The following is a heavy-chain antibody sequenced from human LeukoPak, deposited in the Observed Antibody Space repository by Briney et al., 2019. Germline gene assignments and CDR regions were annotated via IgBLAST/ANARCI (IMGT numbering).Heavy chain of an antibody. CDR1: GYIFTSYW. J-gene: IGHJ4*02. Sequence: GESLKISCKGSGYIFTSYWISWVRRMPGKGLEWMGIIYPVDSDTRYSPSFQGQVTISADKSISTAYLQWSSLKASDTAMYYCARRPAYCGGDCYSPFDYWGQGTLVTVSS. CDR3: ARRPAYCGGDCYSPFDY. V-gene: IGHV5-51*01. D-gene: IGHD2-21*02. CDR2: IYPVDSDT.